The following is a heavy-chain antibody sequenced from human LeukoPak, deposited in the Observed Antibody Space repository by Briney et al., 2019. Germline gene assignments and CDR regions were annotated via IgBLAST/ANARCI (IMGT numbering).Heavy chain of an antibody. J-gene: IGHJ4*02. CDR3: ARARSGYYDYYFDY. D-gene: IGHD3-22*01. Sequence: SETLSLTCTVSGGSISSYYWSWIRQPPGKGLEWIGYIYYSGSTNYNPSLKSRVTISVDTSKNQFSLKLSSVTAADTAVYYCARARSGYYDYYFDYWGQGTLVTVSS. V-gene: IGHV4-59*01. CDR2: IYYSGST. CDR1: GGSISSYY.